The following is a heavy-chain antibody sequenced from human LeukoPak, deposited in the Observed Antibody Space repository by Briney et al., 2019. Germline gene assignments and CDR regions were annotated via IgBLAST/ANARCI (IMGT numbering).Heavy chain of an antibody. CDR1: GYTFTSYG. V-gene: IGHV1-18*01. D-gene: IGHD1-26*01. CDR3: ASDPEVGATVFDY. CDR2: ISAYNGNT. J-gene: IGHJ4*02. Sequence: ASVKVSCKASGYTFTSYGISWVRQAPGQGLEWMGWISAYNGNTNYAQKLQGRVTMTTDTSTSIVYMELRSLRSDDTAVYYCASDPEVGATVFDYWGQGTLVTVSS.